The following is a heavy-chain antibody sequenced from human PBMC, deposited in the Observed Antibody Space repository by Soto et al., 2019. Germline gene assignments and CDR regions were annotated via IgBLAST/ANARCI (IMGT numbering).Heavy chain of an antibody. J-gene: IGHJ6*02. CDR3: AKDIGDIVVIPPPISAYYALHV. Sequence: EVQLLESGGGLVQPGGSLRLSCGASGFTFNSYAVSWVRQAPGKGLQWVSTISGSGSGTYYADSVKGRFIISRDNSKNTLYLQMKSLRAEDTAVYFCAKDIGDIVVIPPPISAYYALHVWGQGTTVTVSS. D-gene: IGHD2-15*01. CDR2: ISGSGSGT. V-gene: IGHV3-23*01. CDR1: GFTFNSYA.